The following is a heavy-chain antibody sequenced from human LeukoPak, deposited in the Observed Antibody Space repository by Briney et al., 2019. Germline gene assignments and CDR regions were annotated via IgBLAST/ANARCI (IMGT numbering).Heavy chain of an antibody. CDR1: GGSFSGYY. V-gene: IGHV4-59*01. Sequence: SETLSLTCAVYGGSFSGYYWSWIRQPPGKGLEWIGYIYYSGSTNYNPSLKSRVTISVDTSKNQFSLKLSSVTAADTAVYYCARGYSNSPSFDYWGQGTLVTVS. CDR2: IYYSGST. J-gene: IGHJ4*02. D-gene: IGHD4-11*01. CDR3: ARGYSNSPSFDY.